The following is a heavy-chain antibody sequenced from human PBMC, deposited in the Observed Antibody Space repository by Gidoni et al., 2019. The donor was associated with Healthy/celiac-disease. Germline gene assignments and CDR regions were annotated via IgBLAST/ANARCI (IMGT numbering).Heavy chain of an antibody. D-gene: IGHD4-17*01. CDR1: GGSISSSSYY. V-gene: IGHV4-39*01. Sequence: QLQLQESAPGLVKPSETLSLTCTVSGGSISSSSYYWGWLRQPPGKGLEWIGSIYYSGSTYYNPSLKSRVTISVDTSKNQFSLKLSSVTAADTAVYYCARRSDYGDYYWYFDLWGRGTLVTVSS. CDR2: IYYSGST. CDR3: ARRSDYGDYYWYFDL. J-gene: IGHJ2*01.